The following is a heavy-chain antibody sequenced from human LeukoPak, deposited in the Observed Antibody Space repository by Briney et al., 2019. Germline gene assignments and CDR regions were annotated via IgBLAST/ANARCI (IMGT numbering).Heavy chain of an antibody. J-gene: IGHJ5*02. CDR2: INTNTGNP. CDR3: ARAPTLAGGPPIEYWFDP. Sequence: ASVKVSCKASGYTFTSYAMNWVRQAPGQGLEWMGWINTNTGNPTYAQGFTGRFVFSLDTSVSTAYLQISSLKAEDTAVYYCARAPTLAGGPPIEYWFDPGDQGPLVNVFS. CDR1: GYTFTSYA. V-gene: IGHV7-4-1*02. D-gene: IGHD2-15*01.